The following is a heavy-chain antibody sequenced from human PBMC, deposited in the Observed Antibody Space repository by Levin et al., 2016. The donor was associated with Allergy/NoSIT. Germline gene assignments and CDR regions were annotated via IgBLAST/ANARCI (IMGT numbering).Heavy chain of an antibody. CDR2: IYYSGST. Sequence: SETLSLTCTVSGGSISSSSYYWGWIRQPPGKGLEWIGSIYYSGSTYYNPSLKSRVTISVDTSKNQFSLKLSSVTAADTAVYYCARGERELPNYYYGMDVWGQGTTVTVSS. D-gene: IGHD1-26*01. CDR1: GGSISSSSYY. J-gene: IGHJ6*02. V-gene: IGHV4-39*07. CDR3: ARGERELPNYYYGMDV.